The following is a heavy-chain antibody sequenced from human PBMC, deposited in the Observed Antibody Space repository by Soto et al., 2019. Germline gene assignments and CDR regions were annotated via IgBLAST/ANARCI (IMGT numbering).Heavy chain of an antibody. Sequence: QVQLVQSGAEVKKPGASVKVSCKASGYTFTSYGISWVRQAPGQGLEWMGWISAYNGNTNYAQKLQGRVTMTTDTSTSTAYMELWSLRSDDTAVYYCARDLARSWDDYYYYYYMDVWGKGTTVTVSS. CDR1: GYTFTSYG. V-gene: IGHV1-18*01. CDR2: ISAYNGNT. J-gene: IGHJ6*03. CDR3: ARDLARSWDDYYYYYYMDV. D-gene: IGHD6-13*01.